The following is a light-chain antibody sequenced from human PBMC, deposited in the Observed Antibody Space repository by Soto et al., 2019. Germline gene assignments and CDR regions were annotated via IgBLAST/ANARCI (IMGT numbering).Light chain of an antibody. CDR2: DAS. CDR1: QSISSW. Sequence: DIQITQSPSTLSASVGDRVTITCRASQSISSWLAWYQQKPGKAPKLLIYDASSLESGVPSMFSGSGSGTEFTLTISSLQPDDFEPYYCQQYNSYSPYTFGQGTKLEIK. CDR3: QQYNSYSPYT. J-gene: IGKJ2*01. V-gene: IGKV1-5*01.